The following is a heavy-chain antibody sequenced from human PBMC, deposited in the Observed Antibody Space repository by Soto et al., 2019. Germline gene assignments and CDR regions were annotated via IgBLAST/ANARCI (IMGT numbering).Heavy chain of an antibody. V-gene: IGHV4-31*03. D-gene: IGHD4-17*01. CDR3: ARDHGDLYSPYYYYYYGMDV. Sequence: QVQLQESGPGLVKPSQTLSLTCTVSGGSISSGGYYWSWIRQHPGKGLEWIGYIYYSGSTYYNPSLKSRVTISVDTSKNQFSLKLSSVTAADTAAYYCARDHGDLYSPYYYYYYGMDVWGQGTTVTVSS. CDR2: IYYSGST. J-gene: IGHJ6*02. CDR1: GGSISSGGYY.